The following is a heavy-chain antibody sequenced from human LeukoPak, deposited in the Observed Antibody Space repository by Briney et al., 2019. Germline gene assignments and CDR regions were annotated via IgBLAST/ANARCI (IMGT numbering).Heavy chain of an antibody. D-gene: IGHD2-21*01. CDR2: ISAYNGNT. CDR3: ARGKGLHRNFDY. Sequence: ASVKVSCKASGGTFSSYAISWVRQAPGQGLEWMGRISAYNGNTNYAQKLQGRVTMTTDTSTSTAYMELRSLRSDDTAVYYCARGKGLHRNFDYWGQGTLVTVSS. J-gene: IGHJ4*02. CDR1: GGTFSSYA. V-gene: IGHV1-18*01.